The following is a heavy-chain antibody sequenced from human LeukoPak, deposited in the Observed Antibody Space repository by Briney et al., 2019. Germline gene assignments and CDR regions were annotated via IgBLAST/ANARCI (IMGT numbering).Heavy chain of an antibody. CDR1: GYSISSGYF. D-gene: IGHD2-2*01. J-gene: IGHJ4*02. CDR3: ARLPYCGSINCYSPYYFDY. Sequence: SETLSLTCAVSGYSISSGYFWGWIRQPPGKGLEWIGSIYYSGSTYYNPSLKSRVTISVDTSKNQFSLKLSSVTAADTAVYYCARLPYCGSINCYSPYYFDYWGPGTLVTVSS. CDR2: IYYSGST. V-gene: IGHV4-38-2*01.